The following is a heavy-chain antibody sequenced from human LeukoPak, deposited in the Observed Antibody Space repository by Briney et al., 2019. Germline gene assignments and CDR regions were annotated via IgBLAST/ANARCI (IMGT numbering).Heavy chain of an antibody. V-gene: IGHV4-4*07. Sequence: SETLSLTCTVSGGSISSYYWNWFRQPAGKGLEYIGRIYNSGSTNYNPSLKSRVTISVDTPKNQFSLKLTSVTASDSAVYYCASSNWLRDANFDSWGQGTLVTVSS. CDR1: GGSISSYY. CDR2: IYNSGST. D-gene: IGHD6-13*01. J-gene: IGHJ4*02. CDR3: ASSNWLRDANFDS.